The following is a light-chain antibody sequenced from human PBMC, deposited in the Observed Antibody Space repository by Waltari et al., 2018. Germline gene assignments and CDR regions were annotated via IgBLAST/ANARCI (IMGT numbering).Light chain of an antibody. CDR3: QQSYSSPQNS. Sequence: DIQMTQSPTSLSASVGDRVTLTCRASQSISSYLNWYRQKPGKAPKLLIYAASSLQGGVPSRFSGSGSGTDFTLTISSLQPEDSATYYCQQSYSSPQNSFGQGTKVEIK. V-gene: IGKV1-39*01. CDR1: QSISSY. CDR2: AAS. J-gene: IGKJ2*03.